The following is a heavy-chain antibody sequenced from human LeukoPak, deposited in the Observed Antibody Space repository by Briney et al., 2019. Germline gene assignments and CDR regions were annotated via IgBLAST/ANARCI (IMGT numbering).Heavy chain of an antibody. V-gene: IGHV3-21*01. CDR3: AISRYSSSWYNWFDP. D-gene: IGHD6-13*01. Sequence: PGGSLRLSCAASGFTFSSYSMNWVRQAPGKGLEWVSSISSSSSYIYYADSVKGRFTISRGNAKNSLYLQMNSLRAEDTAVYYCAISRYSSSWYNWFDPWGQGTLVTVSS. CDR1: GFTFSSYS. CDR2: ISSSSSYI. J-gene: IGHJ5*02.